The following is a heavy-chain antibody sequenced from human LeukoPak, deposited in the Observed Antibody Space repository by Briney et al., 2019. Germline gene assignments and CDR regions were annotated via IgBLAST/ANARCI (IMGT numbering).Heavy chain of an antibody. CDR2: IDWDDDK. CDR1: GFSLSTSGMR. J-gene: IGHJ4*02. D-gene: IGHD6-13*01. CDR3: ARDHSSSWFDY. Sequence: ESGPTLVNPTQTLTLTCTFSGFSLSTSGMRVSWIRQPLGKALEWLARIDWDDDKFYSTSLKTRLTISKDTSKNQVVLTMTNMDPVDTATYYCARDHSSSWFDYWGQGTLVTVSS. V-gene: IGHV2-70*04.